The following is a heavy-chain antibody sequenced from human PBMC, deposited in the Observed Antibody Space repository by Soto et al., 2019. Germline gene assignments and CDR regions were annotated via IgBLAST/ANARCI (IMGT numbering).Heavy chain of an antibody. CDR3: ARSGGSGSYGDYYYMDV. J-gene: IGHJ6*03. CDR1: GFTVSSYG. V-gene: IGHV3-33*01. D-gene: IGHD3-10*01. Sequence: QPWGSLRISCAACGFTVSSYGMDWVRQAPGKGLEWVAVIWYDGSNKYYADSVKGRFTISRDNSKNTLYLQMNSLRAEDTAVYYCARSGGSGSYGDYYYMDVWGKGTTVTVSS. CDR2: IWYDGSNK.